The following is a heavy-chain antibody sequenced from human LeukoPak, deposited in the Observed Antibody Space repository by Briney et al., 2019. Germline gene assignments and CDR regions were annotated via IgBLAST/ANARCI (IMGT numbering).Heavy chain of an antibody. CDR1: GGSISSSSYY. CDR3: ARRNAGVYYFDY. CDR2: IYYSGST. Sequence: SETLSLTCTVSGGSISSSSYYWGWIRQPPGKGLEWIGSIYYSGSTYYNPSFKSRVTISVDTSKNQFSLKLSSVTAADTAVYYCARRNAGVYYFDYWGQGTLVTVSS. J-gene: IGHJ4*02. V-gene: IGHV4-39*01.